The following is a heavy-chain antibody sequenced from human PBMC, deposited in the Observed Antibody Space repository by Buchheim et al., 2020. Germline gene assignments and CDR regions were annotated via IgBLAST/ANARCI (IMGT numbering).Heavy chain of an antibody. CDR3: ARNIDTAMVENYYYYGMDV. V-gene: IGHV1-2*04. D-gene: IGHD5-18*01. Sequence: QVQLVQSGAEVKKPGASVKVSCKASGYTFTGYYMHWVRQAPGQGLEWMGWINPNSGGTNYAQKFQGWVTMTRDTSISTAYMEMSRLRSDDTAVYYCARNIDTAMVENYYYYGMDVWGQGTT. J-gene: IGHJ6*02. CDR1: GYTFTGYY. CDR2: INPNSGGT.